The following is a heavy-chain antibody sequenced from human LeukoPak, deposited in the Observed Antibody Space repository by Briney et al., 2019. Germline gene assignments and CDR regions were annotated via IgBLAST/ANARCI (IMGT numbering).Heavy chain of an antibody. CDR2: VNHSGST. V-gene: IGHV4-34*01. CDR1: GGSFSGYY. CDR3: ARGLLRILTGYGTVDLDY. D-gene: IGHD3-9*01. Sequence: SETLSLTCAVYGGSFSGYYWSWIRQSPGKGLEWIGEVNHSGSTNYSPSLKSRVTISVDKSKNQFSLKLSSVTAADTAVYYCARGLLRILTGYGTVDLDYWGQGTLVTVSS. J-gene: IGHJ4*02.